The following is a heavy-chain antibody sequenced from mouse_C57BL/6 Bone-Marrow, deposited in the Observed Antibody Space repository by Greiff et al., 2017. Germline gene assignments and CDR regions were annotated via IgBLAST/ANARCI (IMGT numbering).Heavy chain of an antibody. CDR2: INPNYGTT. Sequence: EVQLKESGPELVKPGASVKISCKASGYSFTDYNMNWVKQSNGKSLEWIGVINPNYGTTSYNQKFKSKATLTVDTSSSTAYMQLSSLTSEDSADYYGPRPYFSNYWYFDVWGTGTAVTVSS. V-gene: IGHV1-39*01. D-gene: IGHD2-5*01. CDR1: GYSFTDYN. CDR3: PRPYFSNYWYFDV. J-gene: IGHJ1*03.